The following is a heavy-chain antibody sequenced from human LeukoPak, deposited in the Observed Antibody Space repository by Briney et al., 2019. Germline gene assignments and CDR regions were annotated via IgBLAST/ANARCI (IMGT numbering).Heavy chain of an antibody. D-gene: IGHD5-18*01. CDR1: GYTFTNDP. J-gene: IGHJ4*02. Sequence: ASVKVSCKASGYTFTNDPISWVRQAPGQGLEWMGWISAYNGNTNYVQKFQGRVTMTTDTSTNTAYMELRSLTSDDTAVYYCARDLGLDTTMIFFDYWGQGTLVTVSS. CDR2: ISAYNGNT. CDR3: ARDLGLDTTMIFFDY. V-gene: IGHV1-18*01.